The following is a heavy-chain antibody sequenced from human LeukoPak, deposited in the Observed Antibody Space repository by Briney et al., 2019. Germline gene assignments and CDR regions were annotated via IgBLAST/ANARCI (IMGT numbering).Heavy chain of an antibody. Sequence: GGSLRLSCAASGFTFSSYWMSWVRQAPGKGLEWVANIKQDGSEKYYVDSVKGRFTISRDNAKNSLYLQMNSLRAEDTAVYYCAREPHCSSTSCYSDGMDVWGQGTTVTVSS. J-gene: IGHJ6*02. V-gene: IGHV3-7*01. CDR2: IKQDGSEK. CDR1: GFTFSSYW. D-gene: IGHD2-2*02. CDR3: AREPHCSSTSCYSDGMDV.